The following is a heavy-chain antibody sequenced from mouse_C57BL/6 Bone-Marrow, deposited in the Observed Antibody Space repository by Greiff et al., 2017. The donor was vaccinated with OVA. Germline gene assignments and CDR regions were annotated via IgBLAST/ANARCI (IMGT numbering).Heavy chain of an antibody. D-gene: IGHD1-1*01. CDR1: GFTFSDFY. Sequence: EVKLVESGGGLVQSGRSLRLSCATSGFTFSDFYMEWVRQAPGKGLEWIAASRNKANDYTTEYSASVKGRFIVSRDTSQSILYLQMNALRAEDTASYYCARDASLHYYGSSYWYFDVWGTGTTVTVSS. V-gene: IGHV7-1*01. CDR2: SRNKANDYTT. CDR3: ARDASLHYYGSSYWYFDV. J-gene: IGHJ1*03.